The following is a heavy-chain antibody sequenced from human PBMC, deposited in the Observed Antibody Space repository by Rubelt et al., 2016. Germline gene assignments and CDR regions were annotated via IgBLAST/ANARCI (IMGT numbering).Heavy chain of an antibody. CDR2: IYYSGST. Sequence: QVQLQESGPGLVKPSETLSLTCTVSGGSISSYYWSWIRQPPGKGLEWIGYIYYSGSTNYNPSLKSRVTISVDTSKNQFSLKLSSVTAADTAVYYCARGWDDYWGQGTLVTVSS. V-gene: IGHV4-59*12. J-gene: IGHJ4*02. CDR3: ARGWDDY. CDR1: GGSISSYY. D-gene: IGHD1-26*01.